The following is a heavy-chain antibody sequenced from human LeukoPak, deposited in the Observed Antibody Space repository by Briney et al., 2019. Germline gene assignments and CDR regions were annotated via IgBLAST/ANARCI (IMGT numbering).Heavy chain of an antibody. Sequence: SETLSLTCVASGYSISSGYQWAWIRQSPGKGLEWIGSIYHSGSAHYNPSLKSRVTISVGTSKNQFSLNLYSVTAADTAVYYCARDPRWLTPDCTSTSCYENYFDPWGQGTLVTVSS. J-gene: IGHJ5*02. CDR2: IYHSGSA. D-gene: IGHD2-2*01. CDR3: ARDPRWLTPDCTSTSCYENYFDP. CDR1: GYSISSGYQ. V-gene: IGHV4-38-2*02.